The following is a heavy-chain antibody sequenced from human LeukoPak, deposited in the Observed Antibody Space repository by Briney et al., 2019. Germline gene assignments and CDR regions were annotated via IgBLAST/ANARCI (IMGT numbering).Heavy chain of an antibody. D-gene: IGHD3-10*01. CDR3: ARGQTVSGAKYYFDF. J-gene: IGHJ4*02. CDR2: TRGRIYGGAP. CDR1: GFTFRDYG. V-gene: IGHV3-49*04. Sequence: GGSLRLSCLTSGFTFRDYGLGWVRQAPGMGLEWVSFTRGRIYGGAPEYAASVRGRFSASRDDSESIAYLQMNNLKSEDTAVYYCARGQTVSGAKYYFDFWSPGTLVTVSS.